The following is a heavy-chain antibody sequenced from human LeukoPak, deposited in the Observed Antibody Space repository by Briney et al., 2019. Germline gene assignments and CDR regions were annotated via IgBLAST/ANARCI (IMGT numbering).Heavy chain of an antibody. Sequence: GGSLRLSCAASGFTFDTYAMHWVRQAPGKGLEWVSGISWNSGSIGYADSVKGRFTISRDNAKNTLYLQMNSLRAEDTAVYYCARSMVTIPIPGGYWGQGTLVTVSS. V-gene: IGHV3-9*01. J-gene: IGHJ4*02. CDR2: ISWNSGSI. CDR3: ARSMVTIPIPGGY. D-gene: IGHD2-2*02. CDR1: GFTFDTYA.